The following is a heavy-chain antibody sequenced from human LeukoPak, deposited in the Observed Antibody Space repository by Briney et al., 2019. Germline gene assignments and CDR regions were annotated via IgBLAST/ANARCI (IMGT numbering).Heavy chain of an antibody. CDR1: GGTFSSYA. Sequence: SVKVSCKASGGTFSSYAISWVRQAPGQGLEWMGGIIPIFGTANYAQKFQGRVTITADKSTSTAYTELSSLRSEDTAVYYCAREGLELLLGAFDIWGQGTMVTVSS. V-gene: IGHV1-69*06. CDR3: AREGLELLLGAFDI. CDR2: IIPIFGTA. J-gene: IGHJ3*02. D-gene: IGHD1-7*01.